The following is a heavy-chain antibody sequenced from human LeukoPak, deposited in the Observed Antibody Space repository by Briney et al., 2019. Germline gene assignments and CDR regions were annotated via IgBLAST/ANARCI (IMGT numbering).Heavy chain of an antibody. V-gene: IGHV1-2*02. Sequence: ASVKVSCKASGYTFTGYYMHWVRQAPGQGLEWMGWINPNSGGTNYAQKFQGRVTMTRDTSISTAYMELSRLRSDDTAVYYCARERDRKDAFDIWGQGTMVTVSS. J-gene: IGHJ3*02. CDR3: ARERDRKDAFDI. CDR1: GYTFTGYY. D-gene: IGHD2-15*01. CDR2: INPNSGGT.